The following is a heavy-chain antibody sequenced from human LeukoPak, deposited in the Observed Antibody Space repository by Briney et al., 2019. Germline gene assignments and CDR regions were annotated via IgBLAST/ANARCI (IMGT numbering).Heavy chain of an antibody. CDR3: ASSGLTSVAFDY. CDR2: IYSSGST. CDR1: GGSISSYY. J-gene: IGHJ4*02. Sequence: SETLSLTCTVSGGSISSYYLSWIRQPAGKGLEWIGRIYSSGSTNYNPSLKSRVTMSVDTSKNQFSLKLRSVTAADTAVYYCASSGLTSVAFDYWGQGTLVTVSS. V-gene: IGHV4-4*07. D-gene: IGHD6-19*01.